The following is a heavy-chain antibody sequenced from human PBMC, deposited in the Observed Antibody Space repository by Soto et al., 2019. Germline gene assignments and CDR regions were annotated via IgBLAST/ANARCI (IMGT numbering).Heavy chain of an antibody. J-gene: IGHJ4*02. V-gene: IGHV3-23*01. CDR3: AKDLTEYPDSGSWYGGVDY. CDR1: GFTFSSYA. CDR2: ISGSGGST. Sequence: EVQLLESGGGLVQPGGSLRLSCAASGFTFSSYAMSWVRQAPGKGLEWVSAISGSGGSTYYADSVKGRFTISRDNSKNTLYLQMNSLRAEDTAVYYCAKDLTEYPDSGSWYGGVDYWGQGTLVTVSS. D-gene: IGHD6-13*01.